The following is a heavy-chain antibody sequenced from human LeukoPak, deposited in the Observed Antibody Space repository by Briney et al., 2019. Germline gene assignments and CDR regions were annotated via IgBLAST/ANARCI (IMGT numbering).Heavy chain of an antibody. D-gene: IGHD2-2*01. CDR3: ARVGVPAAMTWVEFDY. Sequence: ASVKVSCKASGYTFTGHYMHWVRQAPGQGLEWMGWINPNSGGTNYAQKFQGRVTMTRDTSINIVHMELSGLRSDDTAVFYCARVGVPAAMTWVEFDYWGQGTLVTVSS. V-gene: IGHV1-2*02. CDR2: INPNSGGT. CDR1: GYTFTGHY. J-gene: IGHJ4*02.